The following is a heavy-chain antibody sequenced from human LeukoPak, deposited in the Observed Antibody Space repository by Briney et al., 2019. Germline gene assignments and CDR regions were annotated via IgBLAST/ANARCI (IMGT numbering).Heavy chain of an antibody. J-gene: IGHJ4*02. Sequence: SVKVSCKASGGTFSSYAISWVRQAPGQGLEWMGGIIPIFGTANYAQKFQGRVTITTDEPTSTAYMELSSLRSEGTAVYYCARGFSFYSSSSFDYWGQGTLVTVSS. D-gene: IGHD6-6*01. CDR3: ARGFSFYSSSSFDY. CDR2: IIPIFGTA. CDR1: GGTFSSYA. V-gene: IGHV1-69*05.